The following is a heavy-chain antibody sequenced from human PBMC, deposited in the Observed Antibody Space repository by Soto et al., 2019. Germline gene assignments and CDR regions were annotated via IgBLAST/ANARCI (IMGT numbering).Heavy chain of an antibody. D-gene: IGHD6-13*01. V-gene: IGHV1-18*01. Sequence: QVQLVQSGAEVKKPGASVKVSCKASGYTFTSYGLSWVRQAPGQGLEWMGWISAYNGNTNYAQKLQGRGTMTTDTSTSTAYMELRSLRSDDTAVYYCASLEIAAAGTTYYYMDVWGKGTTVTVSS. CDR3: ASLEIAAAGTTYYYMDV. CDR1: GYTFTSYG. CDR2: ISAYNGNT. J-gene: IGHJ6*03.